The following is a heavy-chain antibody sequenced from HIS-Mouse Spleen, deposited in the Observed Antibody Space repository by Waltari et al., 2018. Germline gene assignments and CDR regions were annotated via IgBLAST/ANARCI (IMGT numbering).Heavy chain of an antibody. J-gene: IGHJ4*02. V-gene: IGHV1-8*01. Sequence: QVQLVQSGAEVKKPGASVKVSCKASGYTFPSYALNWVRQATGQGLEWMGWMNPNSGNTGYAQKFQGRVTMTRNTSISTAYMELSSLRSEDTAVYYCARGHDYSNYFDYWGQGTLVTVSS. D-gene: IGHD4-4*01. CDR2: MNPNSGNT. CDR3: ARGHDYSNYFDY. CDR1: GYTFPSYA.